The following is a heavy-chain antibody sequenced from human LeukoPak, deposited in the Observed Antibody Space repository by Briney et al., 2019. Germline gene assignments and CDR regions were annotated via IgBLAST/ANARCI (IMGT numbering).Heavy chain of an antibody. D-gene: IGHD3-9*01. CDR3: AREWEYYDILTGTTASFDY. V-gene: IGHV3-21*01. CDR1: GFTFSSYS. Sequence: GGSLRLSCAASGFTFSSYSMNWVRQAPGKGLEWVASISSSSSYIHYADSVKGRFTISRDNAKSSLYLQMNRLGAEDTAVYYCAREWEYYDILTGTTASFDYWGQGTLVTVSS. CDR2: ISSSSSYI. J-gene: IGHJ4*02.